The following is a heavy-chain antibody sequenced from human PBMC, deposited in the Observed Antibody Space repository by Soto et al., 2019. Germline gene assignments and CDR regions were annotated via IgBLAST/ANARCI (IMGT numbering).Heavy chain of an antibody. V-gene: IGHV4-31*03. J-gene: IGHJ5*02. CDR2: IYYNGNT. Sequence: QVQLQESGPGLVNPSQTLSLTCTVSGGSISSTNYYWSWIRRHPGKGLEWIGYIYYNGNTYYNPSLKSRVTISVDTSKNQFSLKLSSVTAADTAVYYCAGGNSSRWYWFDPWGQGTLVTVSS. D-gene: IGHD6-13*01. CDR3: AGGNSSRWYWFDP. CDR1: GGSISSTNYY.